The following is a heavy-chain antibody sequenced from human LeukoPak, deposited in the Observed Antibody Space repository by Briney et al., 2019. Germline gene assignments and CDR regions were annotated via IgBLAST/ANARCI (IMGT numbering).Heavy chain of an antibody. V-gene: IGHV4-59*08. CDR1: GVSISSYY. D-gene: IGHD6-6*01. J-gene: IGHJ4*02. Sequence: PSETQSLTCTVSGVSISSYYWSWIRQPPGKGLEWIGYIYYSGSTNYSPSLKSRVTISVDTSKNQFSLKLSSVTAADTAVYYCARQDKQYSSSSAPRYWGQGTLVTVSS. CDR2: IYYSGST. CDR3: ARQDKQYSSSSAPRY.